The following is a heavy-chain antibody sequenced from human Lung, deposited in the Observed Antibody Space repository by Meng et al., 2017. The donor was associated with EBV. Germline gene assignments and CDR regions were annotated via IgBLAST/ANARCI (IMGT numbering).Heavy chain of an antibody. V-gene: IGHV1-69*08. D-gene: IGHD5-24*01. CDR3: ARDEGGWLTAPDY. J-gene: IGHJ4*02. CDR2: IIPILGIA. CDR1: GGTFSSYT. Sequence: QAQLCASGPDVKKPGASVKVSCKASGGTFSSYTISWVRQAPGQGLEWMGRIIPILGIANYAQKFQGRVTITADKSTSTAYMELSSLRSEDTAVYYCARDEGGWLTAPDYWGQGTLVTVSS.